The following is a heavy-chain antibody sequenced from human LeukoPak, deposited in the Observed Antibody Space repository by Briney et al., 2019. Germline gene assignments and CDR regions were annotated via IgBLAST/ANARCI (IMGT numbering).Heavy chain of an antibody. CDR1: GESFSGYY. CDR3: AGALGGDAFDI. J-gene: IGHJ3*02. Sequence: SETLSLTCAVYGESFSGYYWSWIRQPPGKGLEWIGEINHSGSTNYNPSLKSRVTISVDTSKNQFSLKLSSVTAADTAVYYCAGALGGDAFDIWGLGTMVTVSS. CDR2: INHSGST. D-gene: IGHD3-16*01. V-gene: IGHV4-34*01.